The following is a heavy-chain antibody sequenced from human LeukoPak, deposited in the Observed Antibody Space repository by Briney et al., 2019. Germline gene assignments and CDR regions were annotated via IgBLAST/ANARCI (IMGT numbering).Heavy chain of an antibody. Sequence: GGSLRLSCAASGFVFSDYWMTWVRQAPGKGLEWVSVIYSGGSTYYADSVKGRFTISRDNSKNTLYLQMNSLRAEDTAVYYCARASYYYGMDVWGQGTTVTVSS. J-gene: IGHJ6*02. CDR1: GFVFSDYW. CDR2: IYSGGST. CDR3: ARASYYYGMDV. V-gene: IGHV3-66*01.